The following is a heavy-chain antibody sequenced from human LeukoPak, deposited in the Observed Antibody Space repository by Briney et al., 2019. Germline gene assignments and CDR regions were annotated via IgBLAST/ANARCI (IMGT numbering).Heavy chain of an antibody. CDR3: ARLYYESAIFHPFDY. CDR1: GFIISDHY. V-gene: IGHV3-72*01. CDR2: SRDRAANYRT. J-gene: IGHJ4*02. D-gene: IGHD3-16*01. Sequence: GGSLRLSRAASGFIISDHYVDWVRQAPGKGLEWIGRSRDRAANYRTEFAASVKGRFTISRDESKNSLYLQMNSLKTEDSAVYYCARLYYESAIFHPFDYWGQGTLATVSS.